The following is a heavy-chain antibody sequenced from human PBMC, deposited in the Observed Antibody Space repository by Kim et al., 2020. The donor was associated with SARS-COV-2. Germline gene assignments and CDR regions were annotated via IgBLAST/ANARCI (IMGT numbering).Heavy chain of an antibody. CDR2: IYYSGST. CDR1: GGSISSGGYY. D-gene: IGHD2-21*02. J-gene: IGHJ4*02. V-gene: IGHV4-31*03. CDR3: ARAITVTAINFDY. Sequence: SETLSLTCTVSGGSISSGGYYWSWIRQHPGKGLEWIGYIYYSGSTYYNPSLKSRVTISVDTSKNQFSLKLSSVTAADTAVYYCARAITVTAINFDYWGQGTLVTVSS.